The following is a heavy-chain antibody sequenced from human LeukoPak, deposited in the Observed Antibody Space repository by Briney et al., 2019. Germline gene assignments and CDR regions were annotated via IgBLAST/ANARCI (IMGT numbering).Heavy chain of an antibody. CDR3: AKKYSGSSNYFDY. D-gene: IGHD1-26*01. V-gene: IGHV3-30*02. CDR2: IRYDGSNK. Sequence: PGGSLRLSCAASGFTFSSYGMHWVRQAPGKGLEWVAFIRYDGSNKYYADSVKGRFTISRDNSKNTLYLQMNSLRAEDTAVYYCAKKYSGSSNYFDYWGRGTLVTVSS. J-gene: IGHJ4*02. CDR1: GFTFSSYG.